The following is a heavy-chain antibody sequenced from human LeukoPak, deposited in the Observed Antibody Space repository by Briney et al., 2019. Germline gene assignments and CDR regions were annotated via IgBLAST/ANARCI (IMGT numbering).Heavy chain of an antibody. Sequence: ASVKVSCKASGGTFSSYAISWVRQAPGQGLEWMGGIIPIFGTTSYAQRFQGRVTMTRDTSTSTVYMELSSLRSEDTAVYYCARDHSRSPYSSGWYNPGPTPRPGYYFDYWGQGTLVTVSS. CDR3: ARDHSRSPYSSGWYNPGPTPRPGYYFDY. CDR1: GGTFSSYA. J-gene: IGHJ4*02. V-gene: IGHV1-69*05. CDR2: IIPIFGTT. D-gene: IGHD6-19*01.